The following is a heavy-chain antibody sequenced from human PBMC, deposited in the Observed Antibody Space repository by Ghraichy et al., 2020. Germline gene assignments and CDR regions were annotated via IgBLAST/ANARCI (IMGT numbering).Heavy chain of an antibody. CDR3: AKSYCSSTSCYRFYYGMDV. D-gene: IGHD2-2*02. CDR2: ISYDGSNK. V-gene: IGHV3-30*18. J-gene: IGHJ6*02. Sequence: VISYDGSNKYYADSVKGRFTISRDNSKNTLYLQMNSLRAEDTAVYYCAKSYCSSTSCYRFYYGMDVWGQGTTVTVYS.